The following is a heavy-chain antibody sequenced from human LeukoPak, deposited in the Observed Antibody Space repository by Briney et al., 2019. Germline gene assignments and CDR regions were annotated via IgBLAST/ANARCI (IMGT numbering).Heavy chain of an antibody. V-gene: IGHV4-39*01. CDR2: IYYSGST. J-gene: IGHJ5*02. D-gene: IGHD5-24*01. Sequence: SETLSLTCTVSGGSISSSSYYWGWIRQPPGKGLEWIGSIYYSGSTYYNPSLKSRVTISVDTPKNQFSLKLSSVTAADTAVYYCAGRDGYNLFWYIRGSETNSWFDPWGQGTLVTVSS. CDR3: AGRDGYNLFWYIRGSETNSWFDP. CDR1: GGSISSSSYY.